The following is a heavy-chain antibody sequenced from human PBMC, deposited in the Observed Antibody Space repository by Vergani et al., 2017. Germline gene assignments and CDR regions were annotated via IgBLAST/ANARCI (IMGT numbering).Heavy chain of an antibody. CDR3: AHRDTCGFGYYLDY. V-gene: IGHV2-5*02. CDR1: GFSLSPSGVG. CDR2: IYWDDDK. D-gene: IGHD5-18*01. J-gene: IGHJ4*02. Sequence: QITLKVSGPTLVKPTQPLTLICTFCGFSLSPSGVGVGWIRKPPGKALEWLALIYWDDDKRYSPSVKSRRHNTKDTSNTHVVLTMTNMDPVDTATYYCAHRDTCGFGYYLDYWGQGTLVTVSS.